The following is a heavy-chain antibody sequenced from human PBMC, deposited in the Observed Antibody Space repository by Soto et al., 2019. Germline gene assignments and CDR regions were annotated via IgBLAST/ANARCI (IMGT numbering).Heavy chain of an antibody. D-gene: IGHD1-1*01. CDR1: GGSISSGGYD. CDR2: IYYSGST. J-gene: IGHJ4*02. V-gene: IGHV4-31*03. CDR3: ARDAGRDGYNSFSLFDY. Sequence: SETLSLTCTVSGGSISSGGYDWSWIRQHPXKGLEWIGYIYYSGSTYYNPSLKSRVTISVDTSKNQFSLKLSSVTAADTAVYYCARDAGRDGYNSFSLFDYWGQGTLVTVSS.